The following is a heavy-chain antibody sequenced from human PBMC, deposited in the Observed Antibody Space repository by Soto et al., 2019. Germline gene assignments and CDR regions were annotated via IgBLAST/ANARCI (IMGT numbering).Heavy chain of an antibody. CDR1: GGTFSNYA. Sequence: QVQLVQSGAEVKKPGSSVKVSCKASGGTFSNYAISWVRQAPGQGLEWMGGIIVLFGTPNYAQKFHGRVTITADESTSTAYMELTSLRSEDTAVYYSASEGRDIDVNWFDPWGQGTLVTGSS. V-gene: IGHV1-69*12. J-gene: IGHJ5*02. D-gene: IGHD2-15*01. CDR2: IIVLFGTP. CDR3: ASEGRDIDVNWFDP.